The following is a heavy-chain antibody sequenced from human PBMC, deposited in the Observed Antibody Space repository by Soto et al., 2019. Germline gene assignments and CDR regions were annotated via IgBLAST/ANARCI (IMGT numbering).Heavy chain of an antibody. Sequence: HPGGSLRLSCAASGFTFSSNAMAWVRQAPGKGLEWVSGISGSGGSTYYADSVKGRFTISRDISKNTLYLQMNSLRAEDTAVYYCAKGARYCSGGSCSDYWGQGTLVTVSS. CDR1: GFTFSSNA. CDR3: AKGARYCSGGSCSDY. CDR2: ISGSGGST. J-gene: IGHJ4*02. D-gene: IGHD2-15*01. V-gene: IGHV3-23*01.